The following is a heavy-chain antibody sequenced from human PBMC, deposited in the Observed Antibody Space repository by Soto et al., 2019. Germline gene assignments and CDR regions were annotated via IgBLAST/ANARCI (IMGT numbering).Heavy chain of an antibody. Sequence: PGGSLRLSCAASGFTFSSYAMSWVRQAPGKGLEWVSAISGSGGSTYYADYVKGRFTISRDNSKNTLYLQMNSLRAEDTAVYYCAKEVRRLRYFDWPPNWFDPWGQGTLVTVSS. CDR2: ISGSGGST. J-gene: IGHJ5*02. CDR1: GFTFSSYA. D-gene: IGHD3-9*01. V-gene: IGHV3-23*01. CDR3: AKEVRRLRYFDWPPNWFDP.